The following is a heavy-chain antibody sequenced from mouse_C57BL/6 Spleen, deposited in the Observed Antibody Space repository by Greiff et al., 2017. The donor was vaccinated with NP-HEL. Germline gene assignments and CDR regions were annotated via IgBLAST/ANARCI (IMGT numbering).Heavy chain of an antibody. Sequence: QVQLKQPGAELVKPGASVKLSCKASGYTFTSYWMHWVKQRPGQGLEWIGMIHPNSGSTNYNEKFKSKATLTVDKSSSTAYMQLSSLTSEDSAVYYCASYDYDFAYWGQGTLVTVSA. D-gene: IGHD2-4*01. CDR1: GYTFTSYW. V-gene: IGHV1-64*01. CDR2: IHPNSGST. J-gene: IGHJ3*01. CDR3: ASYDYDFAY.